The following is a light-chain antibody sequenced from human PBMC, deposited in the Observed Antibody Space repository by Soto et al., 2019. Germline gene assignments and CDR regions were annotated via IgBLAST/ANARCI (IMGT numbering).Light chain of an antibody. CDR1: QNVYTN. Sequence: ETVMTQSPATLSVSPGETATLSCRASQNVYTNLAWYQKKTGQDPRLLIYGASSRATGIPDRFSGIVSGTDFNLTVRRLETEDCAVYEGQQSGSSTLTFCPLTRLEIK. CDR3: QQSGSSTLT. J-gene: IGKJ5*01. V-gene: IGKV3-20*01. CDR2: GAS.